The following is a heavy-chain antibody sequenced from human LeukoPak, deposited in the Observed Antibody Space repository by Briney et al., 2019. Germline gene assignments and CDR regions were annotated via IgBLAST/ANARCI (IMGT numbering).Heavy chain of an antibody. D-gene: IGHD2-2*01. CDR3: ARDLSPGYCSSTSCYGDAFDI. J-gene: IGHJ3*02. CDR2: ISSSGSTI. V-gene: IGHV3-48*03. CDR1: GFTFSSYE. Sequence: GGSLGLSCAASGFTFSSYEMNWVRQAPGKGLEWVSYISSSGSTIYYADSVKGRFTISRDNAKNSLYLQMNSLRSEDMAVYYCARDLSPGYCSSTSCYGDAFDIWGQGTMVTVSS.